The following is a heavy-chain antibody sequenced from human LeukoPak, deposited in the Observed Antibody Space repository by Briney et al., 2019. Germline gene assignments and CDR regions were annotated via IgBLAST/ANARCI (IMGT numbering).Heavy chain of an antibody. CDR1: GFTFSRFS. Sequence: GGSLRLSCAASGFTFSRFSMNWVRQAPGKGPEWVSSISSSGKYTYYADSLKGRLTISRDNAKNSLDLQMNSLRAEDTAVYYCTRSLLVVRACDTFDIWGQGTMVTVSS. J-gene: IGHJ3*02. CDR3: TRSLLVVRACDTFDI. D-gene: IGHD3-10*01. V-gene: IGHV3-21*01. CDR2: ISSSGKYT.